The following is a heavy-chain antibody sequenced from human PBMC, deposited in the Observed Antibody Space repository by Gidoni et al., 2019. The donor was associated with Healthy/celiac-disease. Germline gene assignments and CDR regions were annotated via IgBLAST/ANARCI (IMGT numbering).Heavy chain of an antibody. CDR1: GGSISSGGYS. CDR3: ARGCFRGGSCSNAFDI. V-gene: IGHV4-30-2*01. CDR2: IYHSGST. J-gene: IGHJ3*02. Sequence: QLQLQESGSGLVKPSQTLSLTCAVSGGSISSGGYSWSWIRQPPGKGLEWIGYIYHSGSTYYNPSLKSRVTISVDRSKNQFSLKLSSVTAADTAVYYCARGCFRGGSCSNAFDIWGQGTMVTVSS. D-gene: IGHD2-15*01.